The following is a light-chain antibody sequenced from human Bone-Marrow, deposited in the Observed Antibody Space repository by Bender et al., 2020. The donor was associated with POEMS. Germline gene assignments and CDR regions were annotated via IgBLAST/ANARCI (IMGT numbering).Light chain of an antibody. CDR2: KDN. CDR3: QVWDSSTVV. Sequence: SYELTQPPSVSVSPGQTASITCSGDKVGDKYTCWFQQKPGQFPVLVIYKDNKRPSGIPERFSGSNSVNTATLTMSGTQAMDEADYYCQVWDSSTVVFGGGTKLTVL. CDR1: KVGDKY. J-gene: IGLJ2*01. V-gene: IGLV3-1*01.